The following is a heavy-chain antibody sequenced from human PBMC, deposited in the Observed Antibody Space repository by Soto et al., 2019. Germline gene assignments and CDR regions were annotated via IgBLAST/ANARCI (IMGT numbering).Heavy chain of an antibody. CDR3: ARGAYYYDSSGLSY. CDR2: IYSGGST. CDR1: GFTVSSNY. V-gene: IGHV3-53*04. Sequence: PGGSLRLSCAASGFTVSSNYMSWVRQAPGKGLEWVSVIYSGGSTYYADSVKGRFTISRHNSKNTLYLQMNSLRAEDTAVYYCARGAYYYDSSGLSYWGQGTLVTVSS. J-gene: IGHJ4*02. D-gene: IGHD3-22*01.